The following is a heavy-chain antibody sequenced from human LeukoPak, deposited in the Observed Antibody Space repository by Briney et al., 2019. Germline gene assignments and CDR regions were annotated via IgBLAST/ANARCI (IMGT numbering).Heavy chain of an antibody. Sequence: AAVKVSCKAAGYTFTGYNMHWVRQAPGQGVEWVGWINPNSGGRNYVQKVHGRGTMTIDTSISTASMELSRLRSADTAAYYCARQWDYYDSSGYLFDSWGPRTLVTVSS. D-gene: IGHD3-22*01. CDR1: GYTFTGYN. V-gene: IGHV1-2*02. CDR3: ARQWDYYDSSGYLFDS. J-gene: IGHJ5*01. CDR2: INPNSGGR.